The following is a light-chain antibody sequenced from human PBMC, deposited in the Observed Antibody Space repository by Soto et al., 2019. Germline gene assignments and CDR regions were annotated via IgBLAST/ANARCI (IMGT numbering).Light chain of an antibody. J-gene: IGLJ1*01. V-gene: IGLV2-14*01. CDR2: DVS. CDR3: SSYTSSSSYV. CDR1: SSDVGGYNY. Sequence: SVLTQPASVSGSPGQSITISCTGTSSDVGGYNYVSWYQQHPGKAPKLMIYDVSNRPSGVSNRFSGSESGNTASLTISGLQAEDEADYYCSSYTSSSSYVFGTGTKVTVL.